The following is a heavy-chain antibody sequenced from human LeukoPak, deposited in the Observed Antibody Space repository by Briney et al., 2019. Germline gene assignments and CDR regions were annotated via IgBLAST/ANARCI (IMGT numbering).Heavy chain of an antibody. D-gene: IGHD6-13*01. J-gene: IGHJ4*02. V-gene: IGHV3-23*01. Sequence: GGSLRLSCAASGFTLSSYAMSWVRQGPGKGLEWVSAISVSGNTYHADSVKGRFTISRDSSKNTLYLQMNSLRAGDAAVYYCAKSFGPVIAAAGTGADWGRGTPVIVSS. CDR2: ISVSGNT. CDR3: AKSFGPVIAAAGTGAD. CDR1: GFTLSSYA.